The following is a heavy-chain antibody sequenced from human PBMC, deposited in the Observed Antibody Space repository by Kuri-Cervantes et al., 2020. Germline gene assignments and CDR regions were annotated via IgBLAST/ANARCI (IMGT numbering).Heavy chain of an antibody. CDR3: AGYDILSRGSAFDI. Sequence: GESLKISCAASGFTVSSNYMSWVRQAPGKGLEWVSVIYSGGSTYYADSVKGRFTISRDNSKNTLYLQMNSLRAEDTAVYYCAGYDILSRGSAFDIWGQGTMVTVSS. J-gene: IGHJ3*02. D-gene: IGHD3-9*01. CDR1: GFTVSSNY. V-gene: IGHV3-66*02. CDR2: IYSGGST.